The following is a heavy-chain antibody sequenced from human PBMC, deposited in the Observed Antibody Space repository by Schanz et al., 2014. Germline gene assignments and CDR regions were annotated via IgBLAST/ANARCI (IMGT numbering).Heavy chain of an antibody. D-gene: IGHD4-4*01. J-gene: IGHJ4*02. Sequence: QVQLVQSGAEVKKPGASVKVSCKASGYTFVSYSMHWVRQAPGQGLEWMGWINGYNGHTLYAQKFQGRVTMTTDTSTSTSYMELTSLRFDDTAVYYCARDFSAYMGNDFDYWGQGTLVTVSS. CDR1: GYTFVSYS. CDR3: ARDFSAYMGNDFDY. CDR2: INGYNGHT. V-gene: IGHV1-18*04.